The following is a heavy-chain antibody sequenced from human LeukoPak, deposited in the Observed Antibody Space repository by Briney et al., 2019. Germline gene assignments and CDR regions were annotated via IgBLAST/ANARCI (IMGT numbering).Heavy chain of an antibody. Sequence: GGSLRLSCAASGFTFSNAWMSWVRQAPGKGLEWVSYISSSNSTIYYADSVKGRFTISRDNAKNSLYLQMNSLRAEDTAVYYCASHTGSSDYWGQGTLVTVSS. CDR3: ASHTGSSDY. CDR2: ISSSNSTI. D-gene: IGHD1-14*01. J-gene: IGHJ4*02. CDR1: GFTFSNAW. V-gene: IGHV3-48*04.